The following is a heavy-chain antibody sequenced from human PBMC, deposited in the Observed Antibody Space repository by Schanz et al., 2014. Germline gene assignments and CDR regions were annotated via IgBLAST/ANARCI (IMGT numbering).Heavy chain of an antibody. V-gene: IGHV3-48*04. J-gene: IGHJ5*02. CDR1: GFAFSSYG. D-gene: IGHD3-10*01. Sequence: EVQLVESGGGLVQPGGSLRLSCTASGFAFSSYGMNWLRQAPGKGLEWVSVIGVDGTTTYYADSVKGRFTISRDNAKNSLFLHMNSLRAEDTAVYYCVRDILHRVYDSGSPWGQGTLVTVSS. CDR3: VRDILHRVYDSGSP. CDR2: IGVDGTTT.